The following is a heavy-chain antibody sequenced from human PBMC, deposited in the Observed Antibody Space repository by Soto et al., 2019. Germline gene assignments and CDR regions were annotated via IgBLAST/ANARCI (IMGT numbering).Heavy chain of an antibody. Sequence: SETLSLTCTVSGGSISSYYWSWVRQPPGKGLEWIGYIYYSGSTNYNPSLKSRVTISVDTSKNQFSLKLSSVTAADTAVYYCGRDNYGQLASSNYYYYYGMDVWGQGTTVTVSS. CDR3: GRDNYGQLASSNYYYYYGMDV. J-gene: IGHJ6*02. D-gene: IGHD6-6*01. V-gene: IGHV4-59*01. CDR2: IYYSGST. CDR1: GGSISSYY.